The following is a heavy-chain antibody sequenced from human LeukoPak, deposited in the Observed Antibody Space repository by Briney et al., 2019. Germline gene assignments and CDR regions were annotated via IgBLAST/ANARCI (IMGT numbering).Heavy chain of an antibody. CDR2: INPNSGGT. Sequence: ASVKVSWKASGYTFTGYYMHWVRQAPGQGLEWMGWINPNSGGTNYAQKFQGRVTMTRDTSISTAYMELSRLRSDDTAVYYCARENYFEYYDILTGISNWFDPWGQGTLVTVSS. J-gene: IGHJ5*02. CDR3: ARENYFEYYDILTGISNWFDP. CDR1: GYTFTGYY. V-gene: IGHV1-2*02. D-gene: IGHD3-9*01.